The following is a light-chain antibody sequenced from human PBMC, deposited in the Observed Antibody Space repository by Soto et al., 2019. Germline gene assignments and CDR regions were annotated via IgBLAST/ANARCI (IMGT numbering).Light chain of an antibody. CDR2: DAS. Sequence: DIQMTQSPSTLSASVVDRVTITCLASQSISTWLAWYQQKPGKAPKLLIYDASSLESGVPSRLSGSGSGTEFTLTISSLQPDDFATYYCQQYKSYWTFGPGTKVDNK. V-gene: IGKV1-5*01. J-gene: IGKJ1*01. CDR1: QSISTW. CDR3: QQYKSYWT.